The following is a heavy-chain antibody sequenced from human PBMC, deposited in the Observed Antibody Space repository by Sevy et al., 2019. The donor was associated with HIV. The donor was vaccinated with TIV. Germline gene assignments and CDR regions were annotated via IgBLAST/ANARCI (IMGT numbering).Heavy chain of an antibody. V-gene: IGHV3-21*01. CDR2: ISSSSSYI. CDR1: GFTFSSYS. CDR3: AGAYYDYVWGSYRYADAFDI. Sequence: GGSLRLSCAASGFTFSSYSMNWVRQAPGKGLEWVSSISSSSSYIYYADSVKGRFTISRDNANNSLYLQMNSLRAEDTAVYYGAGAYYDYVWGSYRYADAFDIWGQGTMVTVSS. J-gene: IGHJ3*02. D-gene: IGHD3-16*02.